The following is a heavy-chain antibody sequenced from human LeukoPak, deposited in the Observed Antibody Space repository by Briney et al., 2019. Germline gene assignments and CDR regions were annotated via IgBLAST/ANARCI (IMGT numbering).Heavy chain of an antibody. D-gene: IGHD2-2*01. CDR2: ISAYNGNT. V-gene: IGHV1-18*01. CDR3: ARGSGVPAARSDDAFDI. Sequence: ASVKVSCKASGYTFTRYDINWVRQATGQGLEWMGWISAYNGNTNYAQKLQGRVTMTTDTSTSTAYMELRSLRSDDTAVYYCARGSGVPAARSDDAFDIWGQGTMVTVSS. CDR1: GYTFTRYD. J-gene: IGHJ3*02.